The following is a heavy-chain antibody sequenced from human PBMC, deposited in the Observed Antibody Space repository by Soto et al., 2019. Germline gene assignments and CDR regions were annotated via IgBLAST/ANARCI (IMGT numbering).Heavy chain of an antibody. V-gene: IGHV6-1*01. Sequence: SQTLSLTCAISGDSVSSNSAAWNWIRQSPSRGLEWLGRTYYRSKWYNDYAVSVKSRITINPDTSKNQFSLQLNSVTPEDTAVYYCARDLGESSRSYYYYGMDVWGQGTTVTVSS. CDR1: GDSVSSNSAA. J-gene: IGHJ6*02. CDR2: TYYRSKWYN. CDR3: ARDLGESSRSYYYYGMDV. D-gene: IGHD6-6*01.